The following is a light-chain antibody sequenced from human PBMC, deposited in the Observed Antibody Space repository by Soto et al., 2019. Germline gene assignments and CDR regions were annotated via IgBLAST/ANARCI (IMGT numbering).Light chain of an antibody. CDR2: GAS. CDR3: QQYGSSPYT. Sequence: EIVMTQSPGTLSVSPGERATLSCRASQSVSSSYLAWYQQKPGQAPRLLIYGASSRATGIPDRFSGSGSGTDFTLTISRLEPDDFAVYYCQQYGSSPYTFGQGTKLEIK. CDR1: QSVSSSY. V-gene: IGKV3-20*01. J-gene: IGKJ2*01.